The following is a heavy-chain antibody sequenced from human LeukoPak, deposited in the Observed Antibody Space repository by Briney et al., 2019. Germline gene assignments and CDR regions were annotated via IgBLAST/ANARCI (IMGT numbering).Heavy chain of an antibody. Sequence: GRSLRLSCAPSGFTFNDYYTSWIRQAPGKGLEWLSYINIGGTNTHYADSVKGRFTISRDNAKKALYLEMNNLRAEDTAVYYCATDGVGFDTWGQGVLVTVSS. V-gene: IGHV3-11*01. CDR2: INIGGTNT. CDR3: ATDGVGFDT. CDR1: GFTFNDYY. J-gene: IGHJ5*02.